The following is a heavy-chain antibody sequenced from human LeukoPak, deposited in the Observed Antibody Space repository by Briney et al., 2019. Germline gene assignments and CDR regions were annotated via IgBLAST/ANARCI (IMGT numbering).Heavy chain of an antibody. J-gene: IGHJ4*02. CDR2: IYYSGST. Sequence: SETLSFTCTVSGCSISSSSYYWGWIRQAPGKGLEWIGSIYYSGSTYYNPSLKSRVTISVDTSNNQFSLKLSFVTAADTAVYYCARHPIAVAQRGFDYWGQGNLVTVSS. D-gene: IGHD6-19*01. V-gene: IGHV4-39*01. CDR3: ARHPIAVAQRGFDY. CDR1: GCSISSSSYY.